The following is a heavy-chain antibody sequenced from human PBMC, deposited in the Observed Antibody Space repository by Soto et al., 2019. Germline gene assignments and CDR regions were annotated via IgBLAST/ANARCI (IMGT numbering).Heavy chain of an antibody. CDR3: AREGDFWSGYYAN. D-gene: IGHD3-3*01. CDR2: IYSGGST. Sequence: PGGSLRLSCAASGFTVSSNYMSWVRQAPGKGLEWVSVIYSGGSTYYTDSVKGRFTISRDNSKNTLSLQMNSLRAEDTAVYYCAREGDFWSGYYANWGQGTLVTVSS. J-gene: IGHJ4*02. V-gene: IGHV3-53*01. CDR1: GFTVSSNY.